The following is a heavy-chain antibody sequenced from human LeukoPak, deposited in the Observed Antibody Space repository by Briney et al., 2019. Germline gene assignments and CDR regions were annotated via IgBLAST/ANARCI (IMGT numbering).Heavy chain of an antibody. CDR2: VKSRSVGGAT. V-gene: IGHV3-15*01. CDR3: TTAAWGGRADY. D-gene: IGHD3-10*01. Sequence: GGSLRLSCAASGFTFSSYSMNWVRQAPGKGLEWVGRVKSRSVGGATEYAAPVKGRFTISRDDSKSTVYLQMNSLKPEDTAIYYCTTAAWGGRADYWGQGTLVTVSS. J-gene: IGHJ4*02. CDR1: GFTFSSYS.